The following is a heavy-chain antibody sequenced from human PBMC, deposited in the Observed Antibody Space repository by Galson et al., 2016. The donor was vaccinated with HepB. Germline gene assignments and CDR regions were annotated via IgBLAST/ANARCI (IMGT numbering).Heavy chain of an antibody. CDR1: GYSFGAYA. CDR3: AKDLRT. V-gene: IGHV3-23*01. J-gene: IGHJ4*02. D-gene: IGHD1-1*01. CDR2: ITGGGIST. Sequence: SLRLSCAASGYSFGAYAMGWVRQAPGKGLEWVSAITGGGISTYYLDSVKGRFVIARDNSKTTLFLQMNNLRAEDTATYYCAKDLRTWGQGTLVTVSS.